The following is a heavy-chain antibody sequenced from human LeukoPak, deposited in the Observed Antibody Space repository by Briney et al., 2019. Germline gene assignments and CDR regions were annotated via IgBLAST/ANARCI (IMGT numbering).Heavy chain of an antibody. V-gene: IGHV1-3*01. D-gene: IGHD2-8*01. CDR2: NT. J-gene: IGHJ4*02. Sequence: NTKYSQKFQGRVTITRDTSASTAYMELSSLRSEDTAVYYCARARAIKGYCTNGVCDRLDYWGQGTLVTVSS. CDR3: ARARAIKGYCTNGVCDRLDY.